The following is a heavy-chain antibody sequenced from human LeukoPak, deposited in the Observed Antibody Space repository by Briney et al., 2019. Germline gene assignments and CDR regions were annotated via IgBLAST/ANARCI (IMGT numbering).Heavy chain of an antibody. CDR1: GYTFTSYG. D-gene: IGHD3-3*01. J-gene: IGHJ6*03. V-gene: IGHV1-18*01. Sequence: ASVKVSCKASGYTFTSYGISWVRQAPGQGLEWMGWISAYNGNTNYAQKLQGRVTITTDTSTSTAYMELRSLRSDDTAVYYCARLTIFGVVMTGYYYYYMDVWGKGTTVTVSS. CDR3: ARLTIFGVVMTGYYYYYMDV. CDR2: ISAYNGNT.